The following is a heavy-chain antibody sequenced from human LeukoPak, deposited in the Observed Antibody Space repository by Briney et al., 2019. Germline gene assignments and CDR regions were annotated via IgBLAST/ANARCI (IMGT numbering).Heavy chain of an antibody. Sequence: AGGSLRLSCAASGFTFSSYEMNWVRQAPGKGLEWVSYISSSGSTIYYADSVKGRFTISGDNAKNSLYLQMNSLRAEDTAVYHCARDWDMTGIWGQGTMVTVSS. J-gene: IGHJ3*02. CDR2: ISSSGSTI. D-gene: IGHD1-14*01. CDR1: GFTFSSYE. CDR3: ARDWDMTGI. V-gene: IGHV3-48*03.